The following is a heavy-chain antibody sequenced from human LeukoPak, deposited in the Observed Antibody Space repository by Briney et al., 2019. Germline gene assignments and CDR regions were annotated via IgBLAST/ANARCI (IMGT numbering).Heavy chain of an antibody. CDR3: ASGYYYYLDSGNYYYGMDV. J-gene: IGHJ6*02. Sequence: PSETLSLTCTVSGGSISSYYWSWIRQPPGKGLEWIGYIYYSGSTNYNPSLKSRVTISVDTSKNQFSLKLSSVTAADTAVYYCASGYYYYLDSGNYYYGMDVWGQGTTVTVSS. V-gene: IGHV4-59*01. D-gene: IGHD3-22*01. CDR2: IYYSGST. CDR1: GGSISSYY.